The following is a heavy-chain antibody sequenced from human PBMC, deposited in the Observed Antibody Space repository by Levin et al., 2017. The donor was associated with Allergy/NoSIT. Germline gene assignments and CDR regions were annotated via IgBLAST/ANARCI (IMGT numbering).Heavy chain of an antibody. J-gene: IGHJ4*02. CDR1: GFTFSSYW. V-gene: IGHV3-74*01. CDR2: INSDGSST. CDR3: AKSDDY. Sequence: GESLKISCAASGFTFSSYWMHWVRQAPGKGLVWVSGINSDGSSTTYADSVKGRFTISRDNAKNTLYLQMNSLRAEDTALYYCAKSDDYWGQGTLVTVSS.